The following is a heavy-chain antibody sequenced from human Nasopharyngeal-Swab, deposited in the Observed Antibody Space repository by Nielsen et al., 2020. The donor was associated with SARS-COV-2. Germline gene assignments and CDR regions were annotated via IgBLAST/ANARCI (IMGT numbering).Heavy chain of an antibody. D-gene: IGHD3-22*01. CDR3: ARDRHYYDTSGYYLGGFDY. CDR1: GFTVSSNY. V-gene: IGHV3-53*01. CDR2: IYSGGST. J-gene: IGHJ4*02. Sequence: GESLQLSCAASGFTVSSNYMSWVRQAPGKGLARVSVIYSGGSTYYADSVKGRFTISRDNSKNTLYLQMNSLRAEDTAVYYCARDRHYYDTSGYYLGGFDYWGQGTLVTVSS.